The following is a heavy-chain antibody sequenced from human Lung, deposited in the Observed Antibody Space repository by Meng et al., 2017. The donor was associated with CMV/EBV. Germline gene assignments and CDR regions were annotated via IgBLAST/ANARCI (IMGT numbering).Heavy chain of an antibody. Sequence: SCAASGFTFSSYGMHWVRQAPGKGLEWVAVIWYEGSNKYYADSVKGRFTISRDNSKNTLYLQMNSLRAEDTAVYYCAKDHLITIYWGGMDVWGQGXTVTVSS. CDR3: AKDHLITIYWGGMDV. V-gene: IGHV3-33*06. CDR1: GFTFSSYG. D-gene: IGHD3-3*01. CDR2: IWYEGSNK. J-gene: IGHJ6*02.